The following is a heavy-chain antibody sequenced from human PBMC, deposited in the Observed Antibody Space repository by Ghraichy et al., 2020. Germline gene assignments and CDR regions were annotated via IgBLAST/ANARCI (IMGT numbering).Heavy chain of an antibody. D-gene: IGHD5-12*01. CDR3: ARDQRHSGYEN. CDR1: GGSFSVYY. J-gene: IGHJ4*02. CDR2: VNHSGST. V-gene: IGHV4-34*01. Sequence: SETLSLTCAVYGGSFSVYYWSWIRQPPGKGLEWIGEVNHSGSTNYNPSLKSRVTISVDTSKNQFSLRLSSLTAADTAVYYCARDQRHSGYENWGQGTLVTVSS.